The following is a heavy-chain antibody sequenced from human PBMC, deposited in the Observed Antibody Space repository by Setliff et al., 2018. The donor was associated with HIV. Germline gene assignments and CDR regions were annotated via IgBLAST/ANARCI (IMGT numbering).Heavy chain of an antibody. J-gene: IGHJ4*02. Sequence: SGPTLVNPTQTLTLTCTFSGFSLTTSGMCVSWIRQPPGKALEWLARIDWDDAKYYTPSLRTRLTISKDTSKNQVVLTMTNMDPVDTATYFCARTTADYYGGRGYLYYFDFWGRGTLVTVSS. CDR3: ARTTADYYGGRGYLYYFDF. V-gene: IGHV2-70*11. CDR2: IDWDDAK. D-gene: IGHD3-22*01. CDR1: GFSLTTSGMC.